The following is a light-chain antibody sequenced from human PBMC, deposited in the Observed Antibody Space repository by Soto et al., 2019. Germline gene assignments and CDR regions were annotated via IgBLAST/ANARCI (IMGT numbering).Light chain of an antibody. CDR2: LNSDGSH. V-gene: IGLV4-69*01. CDR3: QTWGTGIPVV. J-gene: IGLJ2*01. CDR1: SGHSSYA. Sequence: QSVLTQSPSASASLGASVKLTCTLSSGHSSYAIALHQQQPEKGPRYLMKLNSDGSHSKGDGIPDRFSGSSSGAERYLTISSLQSEDEDDYYCQTWGTGIPVVFGGGTKLTVL.